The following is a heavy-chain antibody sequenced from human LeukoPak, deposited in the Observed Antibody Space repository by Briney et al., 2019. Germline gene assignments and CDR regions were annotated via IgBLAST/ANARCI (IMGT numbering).Heavy chain of an antibody. Sequence: SETLSLTCIVSGGSISSTNYYWGWIRQPPGKGLEWIGTAYYSGSTYYNPSLESRVSISADTSKNQFSLSLSSVTAADTAVYYCARERDYDSSGYYVFGYWGQGTLVTVSS. CDR2: AYYSGST. J-gene: IGHJ4*02. V-gene: IGHV4-39*02. CDR3: ARERDYDSSGYYVFGY. D-gene: IGHD3-22*01. CDR1: GGSISSTNYY.